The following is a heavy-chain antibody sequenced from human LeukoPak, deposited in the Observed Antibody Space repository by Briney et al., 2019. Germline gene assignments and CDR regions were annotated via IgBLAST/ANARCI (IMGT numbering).Heavy chain of an antibody. Sequence: ASVKVSCKASGYTFTSYYMHWVRQAPGQGLEWMGIINPSGGSTSYAQKFQGRVTRTRDTSTSTVYMELSSLRSEDTAVYYCATLGGNTKLRDYWGQGTLVTVSS. D-gene: IGHD4-23*01. V-gene: IGHV1-46*01. CDR1: GYTFTSYY. CDR3: ATLGGNTKLRDY. CDR2: INPSGGST. J-gene: IGHJ4*02.